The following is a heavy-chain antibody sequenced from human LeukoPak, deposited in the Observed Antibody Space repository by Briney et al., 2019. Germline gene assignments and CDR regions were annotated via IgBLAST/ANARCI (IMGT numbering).Heavy chain of an antibody. J-gene: IGHJ6*02. D-gene: IGHD5/OR15-5a*01. CDR1: GFTFSDYS. V-gene: IGHV3-21*01. CDR3: ARSRCVSNYKGMDV. Sequence: PGGSLRLSCPASGFTFSDYSMSWVRHAPGKGLEWVSSISSSSDYIYYADSVKGRFTISRDNARNSLYLQMNSLRAEDTAVYYCARSRCVSNYKGMDVWGQGTTVTVSS. CDR2: ISSSSDYI.